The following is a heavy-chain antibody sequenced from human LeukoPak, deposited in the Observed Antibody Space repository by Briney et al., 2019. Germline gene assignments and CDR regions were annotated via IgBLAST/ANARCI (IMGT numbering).Heavy chain of an antibody. V-gene: IGHV3-30-3*01. CDR3: ARDSPVDPHGDYYYGMDV. J-gene: IGHJ6*02. CDR2: ISYDGSNK. Sequence: GGSLRLSCAASGFTFSSYAMHWVRQAPGKGLEWVAVISYDGSNKYYADSVRGRFTISRDNSKNTLYLQMNSLRAEDTAVYYCARDSPVDPHGDYYYGMDVWGQGTTVTVSS. CDR1: GFTFSSYA. D-gene: IGHD5-12*01.